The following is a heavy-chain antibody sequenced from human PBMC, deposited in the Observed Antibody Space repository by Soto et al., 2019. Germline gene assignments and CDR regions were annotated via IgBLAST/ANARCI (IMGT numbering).Heavy chain of an antibody. J-gene: IGHJ4*02. CDR3: VEIRIHPNPDSGYQYYFDY. V-gene: IGHV4-39*01. CDR2: IYYSGST. CDR1: GGSISSSSYY. D-gene: IGHD3-22*01. Sequence: QLQLQESGPGLVKPSETLSLTCTVSGGSISSSSYYWGWIRQPPGKGLEWIGSIYYSGSTYYNPSLKSRVTISVDTSKNQFSLKLSSVTAADTAVYYCVEIRIHPNPDSGYQYYFDYWGQGTLVTVSS.